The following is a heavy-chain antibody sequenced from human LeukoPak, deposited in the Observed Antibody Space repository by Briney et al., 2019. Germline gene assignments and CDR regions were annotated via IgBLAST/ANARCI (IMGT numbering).Heavy chain of an antibody. J-gene: IGHJ5*02. V-gene: IGHV4-34*01. D-gene: IGHD6-19*01. Sequence: SETLSLTCSVYGGSFSGYYWSWIRQPPGKGQEWIGEINHSGSTNYNPSLKSRVTISVDTSKNQFSLKLSSVTAADTAVYYCARERYSSGPTLLDPWGQGTLVTVSS. CDR2: INHSGST. CDR1: GGSFSGYY. CDR3: ARERYSSGPTLLDP.